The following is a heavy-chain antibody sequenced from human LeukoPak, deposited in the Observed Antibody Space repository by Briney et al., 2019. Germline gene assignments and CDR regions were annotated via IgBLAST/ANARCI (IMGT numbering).Heavy chain of an antibody. CDR2: IIPIFGTA. V-gene: IGHV1-69*13. D-gene: IGHD6-19*01. CDR1: RGTFSSYA. CDR3: AADDSSGWQTFDY. Sequence: SVKVSCKASRGTFSSYAISWVRQAPGQGLEWMGGIIPIFGTANYAQKFQGRVTITADESTSTAYMELSSLRSEDTAVYYCAADDSSGWQTFDYWGQGTLVTVSS. J-gene: IGHJ4*02.